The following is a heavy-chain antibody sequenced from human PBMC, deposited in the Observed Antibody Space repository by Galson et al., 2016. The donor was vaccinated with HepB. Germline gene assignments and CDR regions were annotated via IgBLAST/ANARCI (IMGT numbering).Heavy chain of an antibody. V-gene: IGHV1-24*01. CDR2: FDPEDGEI. D-gene: IGHD5-18*01. J-gene: IGHJ4*02. CDR1: GCTLTELS. Sequence: SVKVSCKVSGCTLTELSMQWVRQAPGKGLEWMGGFDPEDGEIIRAQKFQGRVTMTEDTSTDTAYMELSSLRSEDTAVYSCAVGYSYGSYYFDYWGQGTLVTVSS. CDR3: AVGYSYGSYYFDY.